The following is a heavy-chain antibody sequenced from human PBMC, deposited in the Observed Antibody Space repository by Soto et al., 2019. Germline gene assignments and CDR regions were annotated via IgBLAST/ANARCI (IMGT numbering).Heavy chain of an antibody. Sequence: PSETLSLTCTVSGGSIRNFFQYWTWIRQRPGKGLEWTVRIFFSGNTHYNPALKSRLTFSLDTAKNQFSLKLTSVTAEDTAIYYCERAKYRGMIDSWGQRTLVTVSS. D-gene: IGHD2-15*01. CDR3: ERAKYRGMIDS. V-gene: IGHV4-31*03. J-gene: IGHJ4*02. CDR2: IFFSGNT. CDR1: GGSIRNFFQY.